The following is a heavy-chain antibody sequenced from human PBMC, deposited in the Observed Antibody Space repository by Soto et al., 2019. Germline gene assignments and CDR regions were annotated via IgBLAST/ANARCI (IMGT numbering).Heavy chain of an antibody. Sequence: ASVKVSCKASGGTFSSYAISWVRQAPGQGLEWMGGIIPIFGTANYAQKFQGRVTITADESTSTAYMELSSLRSEDTAVYYCARVLGREGSGSYLPGSRAYYHYGMDVWGQGTTVTVSS. CDR3: ARVLGREGSGSYLPGSRAYYHYGMDV. CDR1: GGTFSSYA. D-gene: IGHD3-10*01. J-gene: IGHJ6*02. CDR2: IIPIFGTA. V-gene: IGHV1-69*13.